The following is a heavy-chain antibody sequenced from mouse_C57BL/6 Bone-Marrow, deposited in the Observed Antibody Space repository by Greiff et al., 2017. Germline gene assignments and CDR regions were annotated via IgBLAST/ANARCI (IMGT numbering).Heavy chain of an antibody. CDR2: IDPETGGT. CDR1: GYTFTDYE. J-gene: IGHJ4*01. V-gene: IGHV1-15*01. CDR3: TRNEMDY. Sequence: LVESGAELVRPGASVTLSCKASGYTFTDYEMHWVKQTPVHGLEWIGAIDPETGGTAYNQKFKGKAILTADKSSSTAYMELRSLTSEDSAVYYCTRNEMDYWGQGTSVTVSS.